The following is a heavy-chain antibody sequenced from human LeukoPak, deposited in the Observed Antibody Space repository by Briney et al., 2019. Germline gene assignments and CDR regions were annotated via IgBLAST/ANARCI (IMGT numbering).Heavy chain of an antibody. V-gene: IGHV3-23*01. Sequence: GGSLRLSCAASGFTFSSYAMSWVRQAPGKGLEWVSAISGSGGSTYYADSVKGRFTISRDNSKNTLYLQMNSLRAEDTAVYYCAKAPGIAAAGTDYFDYWGQGTLVTVSS. CDR1: GFTFSSYA. D-gene: IGHD6-13*01. CDR2: ISGSGGST. CDR3: AKAPGIAAAGTDYFDY. J-gene: IGHJ4*02.